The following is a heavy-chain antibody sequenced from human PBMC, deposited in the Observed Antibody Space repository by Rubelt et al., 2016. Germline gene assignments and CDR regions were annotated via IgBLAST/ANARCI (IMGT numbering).Heavy chain of an antibody. J-gene: IGHJ4*02. D-gene: IGHD2/OR15-2a*01. CDR3: VRENWYYDN. CDR1: GYTFTDYY. Sequence: QVQLVQSGAEVKKPGASVKVSCTASGYTFTDYYMHWVRQAPGQGVEWMGWIYPKNGVTNYAQKFQGRVALTRDTSISTASMELGSRTSDDTAVYYCVRENWYYDNWGQGTLVTVSS. CDR2: IYPKNGVT. V-gene: IGHV1-2*02.